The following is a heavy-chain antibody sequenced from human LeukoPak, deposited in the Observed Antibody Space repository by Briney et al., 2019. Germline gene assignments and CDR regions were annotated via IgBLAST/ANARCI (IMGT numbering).Heavy chain of an antibody. D-gene: IGHD3-16*01. CDR3: AKDQLGLPQTYFDY. Sequence: GGSLRLSXAASGFTFSSYGMHWVRQAPGKGLEWVAVIWYDGSNKNYADSVKGRFTISRDNSKKTVYLQMNSLRAEDTAVYYCAKDQLGLPQTYFDYWGQGTLVTVSS. V-gene: IGHV3-33*06. CDR1: GFTFSSYG. J-gene: IGHJ4*02. CDR2: IWYDGSNK.